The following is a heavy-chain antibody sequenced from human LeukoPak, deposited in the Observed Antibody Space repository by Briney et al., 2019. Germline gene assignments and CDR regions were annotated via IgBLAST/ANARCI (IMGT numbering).Heavy chain of an antibody. Sequence: SETLSLTCTVSGGSISSYYWSWIRQPPGKGLEWIGYIYYSGSTNYNPYLKSRVTISVDTSKNQFSLKLSSVTAADTAVYYCARVYRYSSSWSFDYWGQGTLVTVSS. V-gene: IGHV4-59*01. J-gene: IGHJ4*02. CDR2: IYYSGST. CDR1: GGSISSYY. CDR3: ARVYRYSSSWSFDY. D-gene: IGHD6-13*01.